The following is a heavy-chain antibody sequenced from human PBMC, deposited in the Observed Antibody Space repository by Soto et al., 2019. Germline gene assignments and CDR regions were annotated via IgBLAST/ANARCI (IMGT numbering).Heavy chain of an antibody. CDR1: GFTLSSYV. J-gene: IGHJ4*02. V-gene: IGHV3-30*18. D-gene: IGHD3-9*01. Sequence: HPGGSLRLSCSASGFTLSSYVMHWVRQAPGKGLEWVAVISYDGSSTNYADSVKGRFTISRDNSKNTLYLQMNSLRAEDTAVYYCAKPPHPNFDWLPDYWGQGTLVTVSS. CDR2: ISYDGSST. CDR3: AKPPHPNFDWLPDY.